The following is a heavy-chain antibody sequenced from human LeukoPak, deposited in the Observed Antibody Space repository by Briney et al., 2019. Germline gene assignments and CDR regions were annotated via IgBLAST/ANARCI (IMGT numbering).Heavy chain of an antibody. CDR2: INAGNGNT. Sequence: ASVKVSCKASGYTFTSYAMHWVRQAPGQRLEWMGWINAGNGNTKYSQKFQGRVTITRDTSASTAYMELSSLRSEDTAVYYCARAPGAYDAFDIWGQGTMVTVSS. CDR1: GYTFTSYA. J-gene: IGHJ3*02. CDR3: ARAPGAYDAFDI. V-gene: IGHV1-3*01. D-gene: IGHD2-21*01.